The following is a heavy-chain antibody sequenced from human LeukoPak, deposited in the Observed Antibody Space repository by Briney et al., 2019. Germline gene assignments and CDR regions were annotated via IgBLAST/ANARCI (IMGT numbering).Heavy chain of an antibody. V-gene: IGHV1-2*02. CDR2: INPNSGGT. J-gene: IGHJ6*02. D-gene: IGHD3-3*01. CDR3: ARGETYYDFWSGSYYYYYGMDV. CDR1: GYTFTSYG. Sequence: ASVKVSCKASGYTFTSYGISWVRQAPGQGLEWMGWINPNSGGTNYAQKFQGRVTMTRDTSISTAYMELSRLRSDDTAVYYCARGETYYDFWSGSYYYYYGMDVWGQGTTVTVSS.